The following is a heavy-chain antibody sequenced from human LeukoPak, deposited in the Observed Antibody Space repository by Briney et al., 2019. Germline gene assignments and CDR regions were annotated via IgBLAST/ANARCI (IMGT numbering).Heavy chain of an antibody. V-gene: IGHV1-2*02. J-gene: IGHJ4*02. CDR3: ARGPLRAVAVTTFDY. CDR2: INPNSGGT. Sequence: ASVKVSRKASGYTFTGYYMHWVRQAPGQGLEWMGWINPNSGGTNYAQKFQGRVTMTRDTSISTAYMELSRLRSDDTAVYYCARGPLRAVAVTTFDYWGQGTLVTVSS. CDR1: GYTFTGYY. D-gene: IGHD6-19*01.